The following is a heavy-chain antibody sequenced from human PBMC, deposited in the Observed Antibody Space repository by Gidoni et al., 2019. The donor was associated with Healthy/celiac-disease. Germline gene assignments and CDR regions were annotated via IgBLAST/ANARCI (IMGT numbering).Heavy chain of an antibody. CDR1: GYIFTSYG. CDR3: ARWDYYDSSGYRFDY. D-gene: IGHD3-22*01. V-gene: IGHV1-18*04. CDR2: ISAYNGNT. Sequence: QVQLVQSGAEVKKPGASVKVSCKASGYIFTSYGISWVRQAPGQGLEWMGWISAYNGNTNYAQKLQGRVTMTTDTSTSTAYMELRSLRSDDTAVYYCARWDYYDSSGYRFDYWGQGTLVTVSS. J-gene: IGHJ4*02.